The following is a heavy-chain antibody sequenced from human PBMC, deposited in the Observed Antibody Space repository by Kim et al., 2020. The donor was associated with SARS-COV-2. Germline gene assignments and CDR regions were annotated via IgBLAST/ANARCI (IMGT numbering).Heavy chain of an antibody. CDR1: GFTFSSYG. J-gene: IGHJ4*02. CDR3: AKGIEAGIQALDY. D-gene: IGHD6-13*01. V-gene: IGHV3-30*18. Sequence: GGSLRLSCAASGFTFSSYGMHWVRQAPGKGLEWVAVISYDGSNKYYADSVKGRFTISRDNTKNTLYLQMHSLRTEDTAVYFCAKGIEAGIQALDYWGQGTLVTVSS. CDR2: ISYDGSNK.